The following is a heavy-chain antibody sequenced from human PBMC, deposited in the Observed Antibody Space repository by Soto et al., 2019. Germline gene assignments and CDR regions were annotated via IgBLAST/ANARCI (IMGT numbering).Heavy chain of an antibody. CDR1: GDNFTSYA. CDR2: IIPMFGTP. D-gene: IGHD3-3*01. Sequence: QVPLVQSGAEVKKPGSSVKVSCKASGDNFTSYAFSWVRQAPGQGLEWMGGIIPMFGTPNNAQKFQGRLTITADKSTSTVYMELRGLTSEDTAVYFFAGNGVAGLDYFGQGARGTVSS. J-gene: IGHJ4*02. V-gene: IGHV1-69*06. CDR3: AGNGVAGLDY.